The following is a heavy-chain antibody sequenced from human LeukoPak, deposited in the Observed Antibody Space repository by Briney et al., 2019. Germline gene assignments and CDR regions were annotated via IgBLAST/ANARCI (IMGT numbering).Heavy chain of an antibody. V-gene: IGHV5-51*01. D-gene: IGHD2-15*01. CDR3: ARWRYCSGGSCSGSFYFDY. Sequence: GESLKISCKGSGYSFTSYWIGWVRQMPGKGLEWMGIIYPGDSDTRYSPSFQGQVTISADKSISTAYLQWSSLKASDTAMYYCARWRYCSGGSCSGSFYFDYWGQGTLVTVSS. CDR2: IYPGDSDT. J-gene: IGHJ4*02. CDR1: GYSFTSYW.